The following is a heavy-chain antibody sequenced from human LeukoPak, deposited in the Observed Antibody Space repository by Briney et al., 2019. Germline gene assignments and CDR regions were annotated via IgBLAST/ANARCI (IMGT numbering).Heavy chain of an antibody. CDR2: SYYSGST. V-gene: IGHV4-61*08. CDR1: GGSISSGGYY. J-gene: IGHJ2*01. D-gene: IGHD3-9*01. CDR3: ARDLKLWYFDL. Sequence: SQTLSLTCTVSGGSISSGGYYWSWIRQHPGKGLEWIGYSYYSGSTNYNPSLKSRVTISVDTSKNQFSLKLSSVTAADTAVYYCARDLKLWYFDLWGRGTLVTVSS.